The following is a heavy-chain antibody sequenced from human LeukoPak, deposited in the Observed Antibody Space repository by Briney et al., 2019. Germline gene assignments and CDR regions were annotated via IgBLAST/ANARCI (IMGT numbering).Heavy chain of an antibody. V-gene: IGHV1-18*01. CDR3: VRDGPYDCWSGYGYYYHGMDV. Sequence: ASVKASCKASGYTFTSYGISWVRQAPGQGLEWMGWISAYNGNTNYAQKIQGRVTMTTDTSTSTAYMELRSLRSDDTAVYYCVRDGPYDCWSGYGYYYHGMDVGGQGTTVTVSS. CDR1: GYTFTSYG. J-gene: IGHJ6*02. CDR2: ISAYNGNT. D-gene: IGHD3-3*01.